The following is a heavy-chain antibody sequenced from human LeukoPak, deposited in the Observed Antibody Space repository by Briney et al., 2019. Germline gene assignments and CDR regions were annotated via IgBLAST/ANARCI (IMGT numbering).Heavy chain of an antibody. Sequence: GGSLRLSCAASGFTFSSYWMHWVRQAPGKGLVWVSRINTDGSTTTYADSVKGRFTISRDNAKNTLYLQMNSLRAEDTAVYYCAREGGSSSSYFDYWGQGTLVTVSS. J-gene: IGHJ4*02. V-gene: IGHV3-74*01. CDR2: INTDGSTT. D-gene: IGHD6-13*01. CDR1: GFTFSSYW. CDR3: AREGGSSSSYFDY.